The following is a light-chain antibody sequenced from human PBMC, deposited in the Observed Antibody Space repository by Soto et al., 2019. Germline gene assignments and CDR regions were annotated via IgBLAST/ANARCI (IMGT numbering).Light chain of an antibody. V-gene: IGKV1-5*03. J-gene: IGKJ1*01. CDR1: QSISSW. CDR2: KAS. Sequence: DIQMTQSPSTLSASVGDRVTITFRASQSISSWLAWYQQKPGKAPKLLIYKASSLESGVPSRFSGSGSGTEFTLTISSLRPDDFATYYCQQYNSYSRTFGQGTKVDIK. CDR3: QQYNSYSRT.